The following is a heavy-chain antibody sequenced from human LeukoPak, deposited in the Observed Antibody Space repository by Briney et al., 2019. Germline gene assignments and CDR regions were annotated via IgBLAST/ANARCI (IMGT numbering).Heavy chain of an antibody. V-gene: IGHV3-7*03. D-gene: IGHD3-16*01. CDR3: ARTLRGGGALDY. Sequence: RLSXAASGFTFSNYWLNWVRQAPGKGLEWVANIKEDGSEKYYVDSVKGRFTISRDNAKNSLFLQMNSLRAEDTAVYYCARTLRGGGALDYWGQGTLVTVSS. CDR2: IKEDGSEK. CDR1: GFTFSNYW. J-gene: IGHJ4*02.